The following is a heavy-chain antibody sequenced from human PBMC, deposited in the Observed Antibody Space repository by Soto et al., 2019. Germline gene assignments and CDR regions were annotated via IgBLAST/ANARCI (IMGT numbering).Heavy chain of an antibody. CDR3: AKDRYLDHDSRGYLFDN. Sequence: EVQLLESGGNLIQPGGSLRLSCAASGFTFNIYAMTWVRQAPGKGLEWVSAISRYGDITYYADSVEGRFSISRDNSQNTLYLQINRLRAEDTAVYYCAKDRYLDHDSRGYLFDNWGQGTLVTVSS. J-gene: IGHJ4*02. CDR2: ISRYGDIT. D-gene: IGHD3-22*01. V-gene: IGHV3-23*01. CDR1: GFTFNIYA.